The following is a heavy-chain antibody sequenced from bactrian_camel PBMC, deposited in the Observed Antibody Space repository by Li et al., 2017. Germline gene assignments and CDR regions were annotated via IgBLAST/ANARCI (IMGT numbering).Heavy chain of an antibody. V-gene: IGHV3S26*01. CDR1: GYSAVTLC. D-gene: IGHD2*01. CDR2: IGPSGSTT. CDR3: ATLEYRGGSYPSIFGN. Sequence: VQLVESGGGSVQAGGSLRLSCRFTTGYSAVTLCMGWVRQAPGKGLEWVSAIGPSGSTTGYADSVKDRFVSSRDNAKNTVYLHMHSLKPEDTALYYCATLEYRGGSYPSIFGNWGQGTQVTVS. J-gene: IGHJ6*01.